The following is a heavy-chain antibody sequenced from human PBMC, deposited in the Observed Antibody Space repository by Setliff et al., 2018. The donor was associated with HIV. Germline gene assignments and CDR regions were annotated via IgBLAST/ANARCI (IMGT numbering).Heavy chain of an antibody. Sequence: SETLSLTCTVSGGSISNYYWSWIRQPAGKGLEWIGRIYTSGSTNYHPALKSRVTISLDTSKNQFTLRMRSVTAADTAVYYCARVFVDTAVLRVLEYYFDSWGRGTLVTVSS. CDR1: GGSISNYY. V-gene: IGHV4-4*07. D-gene: IGHD5-18*01. CDR2: IYTSGST. CDR3: ARVFVDTAVLRVLEYYFDS. J-gene: IGHJ4*02.